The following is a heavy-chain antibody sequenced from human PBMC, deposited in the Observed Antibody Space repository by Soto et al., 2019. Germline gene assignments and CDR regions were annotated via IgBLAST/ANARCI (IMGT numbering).Heavy chain of an antibody. D-gene: IGHD3-10*01. V-gene: IGHV3-48*01. J-gene: IGHJ3*01. CDR2: MTSDSKTI. Sequence: GGSLRLSCVASGFNFNIYSMNWVRQAPGKGLEWVSYMTSDSKTIHYADSVKGRFTISRENAKNSVFLQMNSLRGEDTAVYYCTRGVSYGFDFWGQGTMVTVSS. CDR1: GFNFNIYS. CDR3: TRGVSYGFDF.